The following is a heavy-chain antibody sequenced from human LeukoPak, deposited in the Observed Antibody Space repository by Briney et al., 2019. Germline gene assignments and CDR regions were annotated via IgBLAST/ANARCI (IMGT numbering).Heavy chain of an antibody. CDR2: IKPNSGNT. V-gene: IGHV1-8*03. Sequence: GASVKVSCKASGYTFTGHSMYWVRQAPGQGLEWMGWIKPNSGNTGYAQKFQGRVTITRNTSISTAYMELSSLRSEDTAVYYCARGGLSYGDFDYWGQGTLVTVSS. J-gene: IGHJ4*02. CDR3: ARGGLSYGDFDY. CDR1: GYTFTGHS. D-gene: IGHD4-17*01.